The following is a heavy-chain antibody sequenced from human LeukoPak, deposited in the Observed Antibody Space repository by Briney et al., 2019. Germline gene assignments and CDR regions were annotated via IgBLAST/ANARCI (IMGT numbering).Heavy chain of an antibody. CDR1: GFSLSTSGVG. CDR2: IYWNEDK. J-gene: IGHJ4*02. CDR3: AREIGYDYDFWSGYSSTYYFDY. Sequence: SGPTLVKPTQTLTLTCTFSGFSLSTSGVGVGWIRQPPGEALEWLGLIYWNEDKRYSPYLKSRHTINKDTSKNQVVLTMTNMDPVDTATYYCAREIGYDYDFWSGYSSTYYFDYWGQGTLVTVSS. D-gene: IGHD3-3*01. V-gene: IGHV2-5*01.